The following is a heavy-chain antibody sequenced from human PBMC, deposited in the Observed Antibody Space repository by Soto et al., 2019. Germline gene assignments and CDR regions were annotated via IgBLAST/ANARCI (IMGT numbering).Heavy chain of an antibody. V-gene: IGHV3-74*01. D-gene: IGHD1-26*01. CDR1: GFTFSDYY. Sequence: EVQLVESGGGLVQPGGSLRLTCVASGFTFSDYYMHWVRQAPGKGPVWVSRLNGDGSSTNYADSVKGRFTISRDNAKNTLYLQMNSLRAEDTAVYYCARSESGKFSYWGQGTLFTVSS. CDR3: ARSESGKFSY. J-gene: IGHJ4*02. CDR2: LNGDGSST.